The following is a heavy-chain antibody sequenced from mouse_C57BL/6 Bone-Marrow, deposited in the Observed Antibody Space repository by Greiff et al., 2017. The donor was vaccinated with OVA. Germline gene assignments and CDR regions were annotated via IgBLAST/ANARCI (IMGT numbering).Heavy chain of an antibody. CDR3: ARRKSMATPGAMDY. J-gene: IGHJ4*01. CDR1: GYTFTSYW. D-gene: IGHD1-1*02. V-gene: IGHV1-50*01. Sequence: QVQLKQPGAELVKPGASVKLSCKASGYTFTSYWMQWVKQRPGQGLEWIGEIDPSDSYTNYNQKFKGKATLTVDTSSSTAYMQLSSLTSEDSAVYYCARRKSMATPGAMDYWGQGTSVTVSS. CDR2: IDPSDSYT.